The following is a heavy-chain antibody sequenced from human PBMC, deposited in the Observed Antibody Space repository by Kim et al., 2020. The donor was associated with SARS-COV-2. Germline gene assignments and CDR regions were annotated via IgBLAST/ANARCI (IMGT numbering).Heavy chain of an antibody. J-gene: IGHJ4*02. CDR1: GFTFSSYA. V-gene: IGHV3-23*01. CDR2: ISGSGGST. Sequence: GGSLRLSCAASGFTFSSYAMSWVRQAPGKGLEWVSAISGSGGSTYYADSVKGRFTISRDNSKNTLYLQMNSLRAEDTAVYYCAKGGGLSGAMTTVTLDGYWGQGTLVTVSS. CDR3: AKGGGLSGAMTTVTLDGY. D-gene: IGHD4-17*01.